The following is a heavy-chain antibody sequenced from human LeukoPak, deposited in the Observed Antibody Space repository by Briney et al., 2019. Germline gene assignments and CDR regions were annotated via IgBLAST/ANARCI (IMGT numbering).Heavy chain of an antibody. V-gene: IGHV3-7*01. Sequence: GGSLRLSCAASGFTFSSYWMSWVRQAPGKGLEWVANIKQDGSEKYYVDSVKGRFTISRDNAKNSLYLQMNSLRAEDTAVYYCARVWSSSWYRYYYFDYWAREPWSPSPQ. CDR1: GFTFSSYW. CDR3: ARVWSSSWYRYYYFDY. CDR2: IKQDGSEK. D-gene: IGHD6-13*01. J-gene: IGHJ4*02.